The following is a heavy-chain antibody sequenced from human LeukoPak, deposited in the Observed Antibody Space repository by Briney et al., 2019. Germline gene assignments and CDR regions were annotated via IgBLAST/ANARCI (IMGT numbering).Heavy chain of an antibody. Sequence: SETLSLTCTVSGGSISNYYWSWIRQPPGKGLEWIGYIYYSGSTNYNPSLKSRVTISVDTSKNQFSLKLSPVTAADTAVYYCARHAGHSSSWYADYYYYYGMDVWGQGTTVTVSS. CDR2: IYYSGST. D-gene: IGHD6-13*01. CDR3: ARHAGHSSSWYADYYYYYGMDV. V-gene: IGHV4-59*08. CDR1: GGSISNYY. J-gene: IGHJ6*02.